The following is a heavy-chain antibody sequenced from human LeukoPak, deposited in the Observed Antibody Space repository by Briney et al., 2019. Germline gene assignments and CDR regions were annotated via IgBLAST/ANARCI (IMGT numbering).Heavy chain of an antibody. CDR1: GFTFSSYW. CDR3: ARGPYSSGWYEFAGMDV. CDR2: INSDGSST. Sequence: GGSLRLPCAASGFTFSSYWMHWVRQAPGKGLVWVSRINSDGSSTSYADSVKGRFTISRDNAKNTLYLQMNSLRAEDTAVYYCARGPYSSGWYEFAGMDVWGQGTTVTVSS. J-gene: IGHJ6*02. D-gene: IGHD6-19*01. V-gene: IGHV3-74*01.